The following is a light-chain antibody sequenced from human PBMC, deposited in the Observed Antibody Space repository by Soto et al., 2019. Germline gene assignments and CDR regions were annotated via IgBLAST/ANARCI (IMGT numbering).Light chain of an antibody. V-gene: IGLV3-21*02. CDR2: DDS. CDR1: KLGSYS. J-gene: IGLJ2*01. Sequence: SSELTQPPSVSVAPGQTARITCEGNKLGSYSVHWYQHKPGQAPLLVVYDDSDRPSGIPERFSGSNSENTATLTISRVEVGDETDYYCQVWDSNSGHQVFGGGTKLTVL. CDR3: QVWDSNSGHQV.